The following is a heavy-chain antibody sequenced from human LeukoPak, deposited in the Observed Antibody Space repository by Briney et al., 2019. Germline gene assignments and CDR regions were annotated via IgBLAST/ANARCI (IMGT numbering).Heavy chain of an antibody. CDR2: IYYSGST. J-gene: IGHJ4*02. D-gene: IGHD1-26*01. Sequence: SETLSLTCTVSGGSISHYYWSWIRQPPGKGLEWIGYIYYSGSTNYNPSLKSRVTISLDTSKNQFSLKLSSVTAADTAVYYCASHPSGSYGQVDCWGQGTLATVSS. CDR1: GGSISHYY. CDR3: ASHPSGSYGQVDC. V-gene: IGHV4-59*01.